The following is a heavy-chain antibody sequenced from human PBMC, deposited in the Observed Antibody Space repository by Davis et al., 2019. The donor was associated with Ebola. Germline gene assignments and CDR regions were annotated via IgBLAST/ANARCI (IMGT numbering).Heavy chain of an antibody. J-gene: IGHJ6*04. V-gene: IGHV3-23*01. CDR1: GFTFTTFA. D-gene: IGHD2-8*01. Sequence: GGSLRLSCTASGFTFTTFAMSWVRQAPGKGLEWVSAVSGSGENTYYADSVKGRFTTSRDNSKNTLYLQMNSLRAEDTAVYYCARGTGMDVWGKGTTVTVSS. CDR3: ARGTGMDV. CDR2: VSGSGENT.